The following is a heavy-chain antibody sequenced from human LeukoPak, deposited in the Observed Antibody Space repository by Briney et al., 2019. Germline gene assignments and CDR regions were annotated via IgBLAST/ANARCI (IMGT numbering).Heavy chain of an antibody. D-gene: IGHD3-9*01. Sequence: GESLKISCRGSGYSFTSYWISWVRQMPGKGPEWMGIIHPGDSNTRYSLSFQGQVTISADKSISTAYLQWSSLKASDTAMYYCARQPPGRYGKDVWGQGTMVTVSS. CDR1: GYSFTSYW. V-gene: IGHV5-51*01. CDR3: ARQPPGRYGKDV. J-gene: IGHJ6*02. CDR2: IHPGDSNT.